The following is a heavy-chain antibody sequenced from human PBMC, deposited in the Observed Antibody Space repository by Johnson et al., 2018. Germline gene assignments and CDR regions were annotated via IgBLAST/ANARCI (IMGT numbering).Heavy chain of an antibody. CDR3: ARATGGPYFYYYMDV. Sequence: VQLVESGGDVVQPGRSLRLSCVASGFTFSSFAMHWVRQAPGTGLEWVAIISNDGTNKFSADSVKGRFPISRDNSKNTLYLQMNSLRIADTAVYYCARATGGPYFYYYMDVWGKGTTVTVSS. V-gene: IGHV3-30-3*01. J-gene: IGHJ6*03. CDR2: ISNDGTNK. CDR1: GFTFSSFA. D-gene: IGHD3-10*01.